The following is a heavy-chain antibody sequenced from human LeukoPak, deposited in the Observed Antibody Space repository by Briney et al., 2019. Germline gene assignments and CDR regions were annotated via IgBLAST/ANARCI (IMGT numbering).Heavy chain of an antibody. Sequence: SETLSRTCIVSGGSISNYYWTWIRQPPGKGLEWIGSIYYSGSTKYNPSLKSRVTISVDTSKNQFSLKLISVTAADTAVYYCARSQSVTGTTDYWGQGTLVTVSS. CDR3: ARSQSVTGTTDY. CDR1: GGSISNYY. CDR2: IYYSGST. V-gene: IGHV4-59*01. D-gene: IGHD6-19*01. J-gene: IGHJ4*02.